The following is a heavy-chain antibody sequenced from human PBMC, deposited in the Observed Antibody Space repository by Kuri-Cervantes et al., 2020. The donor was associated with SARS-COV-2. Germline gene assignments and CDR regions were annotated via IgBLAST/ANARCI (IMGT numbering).Heavy chain of an antibody. V-gene: IGHV3-21*01. CDR3: ARGTTGSGY. Sequence: GGSLRLSCAASGFTFSSYSMNWVRQAPGKGLEWVSSISSSSSYIYYADSVKGRFTISRDNAKNSPYLQVNSLRAEDTAVYYCARGTTGSGYWGQGTLVTVSS. CDR1: GFTFSSYS. D-gene: IGHD4-11*01. CDR2: ISSSSSYI. J-gene: IGHJ4*02.